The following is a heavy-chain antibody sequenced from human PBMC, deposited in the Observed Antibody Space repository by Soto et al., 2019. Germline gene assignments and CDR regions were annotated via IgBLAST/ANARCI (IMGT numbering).Heavy chain of an antibody. CDR3: ARGAMVRGVIIKERSSWFDP. Sequence: PSETLSLTCAVYGGSFSGYYWSWIRQPPGKGLEWIGEINHSGSTNYNPSLKSRVTISVDTSKNQFSLKLSSVTAADTAVYYCARGAMVRGVIIKERSSWFDPWGQGTRVTVSP. V-gene: IGHV4-34*01. CDR2: INHSGST. CDR1: GGSFSGYY. D-gene: IGHD3-10*01. J-gene: IGHJ5*02.